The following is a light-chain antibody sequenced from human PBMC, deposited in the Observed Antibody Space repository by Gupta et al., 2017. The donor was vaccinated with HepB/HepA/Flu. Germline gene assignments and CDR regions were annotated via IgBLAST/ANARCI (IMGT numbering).Light chain of an antibody. CDR1: KLGEKY. CDR2: QDN. V-gene: IGLV3-1*01. CDR3: QAWDSSTGV. J-gene: IGLJ2*01. Sequence: SYELTQPPSVSVSPGQTASITCSGDKLGEKYACWYQQKPGQSPVLVIYQDNKRPSGIPERFSGSNSGNTATLTISWTQAMDEADYYCQAWDSSTGVFGGGTKLTVL.